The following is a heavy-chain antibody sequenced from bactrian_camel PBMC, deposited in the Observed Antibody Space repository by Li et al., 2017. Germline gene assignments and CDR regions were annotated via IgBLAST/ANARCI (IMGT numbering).Heavy chain of an antibody. J-gene: IGHJ4*01. CDR1: GFTFSSFD. Sequence: VQLVESGGGLVQPGGSLRLSCAASGFTFSSFDMGWVRQAPGKGLEWVSAINSGGDTTDSADSVKGRFTISKDNAKNTVFLQMHSLKSEDTALYYCVTLHRDDWFPQDWGQGTQVTVS. CDR2: INSGGDTT. D-gene: IGHD7*01. V-gene: IGHV3S40*01. CDR3: VTLHRDDWFPQD.